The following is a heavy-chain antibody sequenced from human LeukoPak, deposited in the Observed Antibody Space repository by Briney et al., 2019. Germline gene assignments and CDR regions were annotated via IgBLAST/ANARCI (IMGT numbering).Heavy chain of an antibody. D-gene: IGHD3-10*01. V-gene: IGHV4-34*01. Sequence: SETLSLTCAVYGGSFSGYYWSWIRQPPGKGLEWIGEINHSGSTNYNPSLKSRVTISVDTSKNQFSLKLSSVTAADAAVYYCASGRRITMVRGVNYFDYWGQGTLVTVSS. J-gene: IGHJ4*02. CDR3: ASGRRITMVRGVNYFDY. CDR2: INHSGST. CDR1: GGSFSGYY.